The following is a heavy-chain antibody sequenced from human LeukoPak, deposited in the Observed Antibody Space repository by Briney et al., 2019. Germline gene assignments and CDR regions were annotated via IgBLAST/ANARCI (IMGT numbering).Heavy chain of an antibody. J-gene: IGHJ3*02. CDR2: IYYSGNT. CDR1: GGSISGDH. Sequence: PSETLSLTCTVSGGSISGDHWNWIRQPPGKGLEWIGNIYYSGNTNYNPSLKSRVTISVDTSKNQFSLKLSSVTAADMAVYYCARRNDFDIWGQGTMVTVSS. V-gene: IGHV4-59*08. CDR3: ARRNDFDI.